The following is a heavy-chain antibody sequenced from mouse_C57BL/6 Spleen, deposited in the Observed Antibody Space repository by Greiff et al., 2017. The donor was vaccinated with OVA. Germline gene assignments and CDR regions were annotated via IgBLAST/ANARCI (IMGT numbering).Heavy chain of an antibody. CDR2: IDPSDSYT. CDR1: GYTFTSYW. J-gene: IGHJ2*01. Sequence: VQLQQPGAELVRPGTSVKLSCKASGYTFTSYWMHWVKQRPGQGLEWIGVIDPSDSYTNYNQKFKGKATLTVDTSSSTAYMQLSSLTSEDSAVYYCAITTVVATRRYYFDYWGQGTTLTVSS. CDR3: AITTVVATRRYYFDY. V-gene: IGHV1-59*01. D-gene: IGHD1-1*01.